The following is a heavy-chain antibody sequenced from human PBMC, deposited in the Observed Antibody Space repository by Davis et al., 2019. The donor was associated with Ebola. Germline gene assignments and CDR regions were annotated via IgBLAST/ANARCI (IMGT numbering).Heavy chain of an antibody. CDR2: ISYDGSNK. D-gene: IGHD2-21*02. Sequence: PGGSLRLSCAASGFTFSSYRMHWVRQAPGKGLEWVAVISYDGSNKYYADSVKGRFTISRDNSKNTLYLQMNSLRAEDTAVYYCARNNRGGDWDYWGQGTLVTVSS. V-gene: IGHV3-30*03. CDR3: ARNNRGGDWDY. J-gene: IGHJ4*02. CDR1: GFTFSSYR.